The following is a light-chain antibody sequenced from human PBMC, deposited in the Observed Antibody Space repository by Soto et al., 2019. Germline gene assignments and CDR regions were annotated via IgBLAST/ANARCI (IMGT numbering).Light chain of an antibody. Sequence: EIVMTQSPATLSVSPGERATLSCRASQSVSINLAWYQQKPGQAPRLLIYGTSTRGPGIPARFSGSGSGTEFTLTISSXQSEDFAVYYCQQYDNWPRTFGQGTKVDIK. V-gene: IGKV3-15*01. J-gene: IGKJ1*01. CDR3: QQYDNWPRT. CDR1: QSVSIN. CDR2: GTS.